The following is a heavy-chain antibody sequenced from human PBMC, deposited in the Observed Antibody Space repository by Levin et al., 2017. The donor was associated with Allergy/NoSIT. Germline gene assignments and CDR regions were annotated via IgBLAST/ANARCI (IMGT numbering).Heavy chain of an antibody. Sequence: SETLSLTCTVSGDSITSGTYYWSWIRQPAGKRLEWIGRIYTSGGIYYNPSLRSRISISMDTSKNQFSLNLSSVTAADTAGYYCARGIPAAVSGLGWFDPWGQGALVTVSS. J-gene: IGHJ5*02. D-gene: IGHD2-2*01. CDR2: IYTSGGI. V-gene: IGHV4-61*02. CDR1: GDSITSGTYY. CDR3: ARGIPAAVSGLGWFDP.